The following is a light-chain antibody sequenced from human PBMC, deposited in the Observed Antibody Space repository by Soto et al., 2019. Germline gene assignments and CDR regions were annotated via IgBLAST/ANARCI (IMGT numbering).Light chain of an antibody. Sequence: DIQMTQSPSSLSASVGDRVTITCRASQGIRNDLAWYQQKLGKAPKSLIYDASSLQSGVPSRFSGSGSGTEFTLTISSLQPEEFATYYCLQHNSYPYTFGQGTKLEIK. CDR3: LQHNSYPYT. J-gene: IGKJ2*01. CDR2: DAS. V-gene: IGKV1-17*01. CDR1: QGIRND.